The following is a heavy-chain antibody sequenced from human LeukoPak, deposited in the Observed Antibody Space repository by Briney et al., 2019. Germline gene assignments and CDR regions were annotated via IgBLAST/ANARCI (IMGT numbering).Heavy chain of an antibody. Sequence: PGGSLRLSCAASGFSFSDYSMNWVRQAPGKGLEWVSYISRSSSPIYYADSVKGRFTISRDNAKNSLYLQMNSLRAEDTAVYYCARSFNYVGWFDPWGQGTLVTVPS. J-gene: IGHJ5*02. V-gene: IGHV3-48*01. D-gene: IGHD4-11*01. CDR3: ARSFNYVGWFDP. CDR2: ISRSSSPI. CDR1: GFSFSDYS.